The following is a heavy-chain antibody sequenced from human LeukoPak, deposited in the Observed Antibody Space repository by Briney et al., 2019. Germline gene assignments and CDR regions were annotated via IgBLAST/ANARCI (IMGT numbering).Heavy chain of an antibody. Sequence: PGRSLRLSCAASGFTVSTSVMHWVRQAPGKGLDWVAIISFDGSKKYYTDSVKGRFTISRDTSENTVYLQMNSLGVEDTALYYCAKGKDLYGALDIWGQGTRVTVSS. J-gene: IGHJ3*02. CDR2: ISFDGSKK. CDR3: AKGKDLYGALDI. D-gene: IGHD3-10*01. CDR1: GFTVSTSV. V-gene: IGHV3-30*18.